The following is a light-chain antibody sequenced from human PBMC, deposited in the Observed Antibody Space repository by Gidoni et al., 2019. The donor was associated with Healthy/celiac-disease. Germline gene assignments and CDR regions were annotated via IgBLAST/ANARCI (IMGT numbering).Light chain of an antibody. Sequence: DIQMTQSPSSLSASVGDRVTITCRASQSISSYLNWYQQKPGKAPKLLIYAASSLQSGLPSRFSGGGSGTDFTLTINSLQPENFATYYYQQSYSTPQFXXXTKVEIK. CDR3: QQSYSTPQ. CDR2: AAS. CDR1: QSISSY. V-gene: IGKV1-39*01. J-gene: IGKJ1*01.